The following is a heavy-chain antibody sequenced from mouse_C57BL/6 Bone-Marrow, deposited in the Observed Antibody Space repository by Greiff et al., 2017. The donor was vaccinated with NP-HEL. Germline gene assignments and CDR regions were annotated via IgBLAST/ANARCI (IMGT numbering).Heavy chain of an antibody. V-gene: IGHV1-85*01. Sequence: QVQLKQSGPELVKPGASVKLSCKASGYTFTSYDINWVKQRPGQGLEWIGWIYPRDGSTKYNEKFKGKATLTVDTSSSTAYMELHSLTSEDSAVYFCARERVYYDYDGYFDYWGQGTTLTVSS. D-gene: IGHD2-4*01. CDR2: IYPRDGST. J-gene: IGHJ2*01. CDR1: GYTFTSYD. CDR3: ARERVYYDYDGYFDY.